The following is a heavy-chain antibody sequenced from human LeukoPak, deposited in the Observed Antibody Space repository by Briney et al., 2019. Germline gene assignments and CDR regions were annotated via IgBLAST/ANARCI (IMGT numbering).Heavy chain of an antibody. Sequence: SETLSLTCTLSGGSISSGSFFWDWIRQPPGKGLEWLGSIHSIGSTYYNPSLKSRLTMSVDTSKNQFSLKLSSVTAADTAVYYCAPTSYISGWHWNFDYWGQGTLVTVSS. CDR3: APTSYISGWHWNFDY. J-gene: IGHJ4*02. D-gene: IGHD6-19*01. CDR2: IHSIGST. V-gene: IGHV4-39*01. CDR1: GGSISSGSFF.